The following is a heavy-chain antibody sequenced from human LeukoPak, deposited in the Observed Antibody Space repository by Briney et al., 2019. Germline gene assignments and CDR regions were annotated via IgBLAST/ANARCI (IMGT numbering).Heavy chain of an antibody. CDR1: GGTFSSYA. J-gene: IGHJ4*02. V-gene: IGHV1-69*13. D-gene: IGHD3-22*01. CDR3: ERDRSDYYDSSGYYVNFDY. CDR2: INPIFGTA. Sequence: GASVKVSCKASGGTFSSYAISWVRQAPGQGLEWMGGINPIFGTANYAQKFQGRVTNTADESTSTAYMELSSLRSEDTAVYYCERDRSDYYDSSGYYVNFDYWGQGTLVTVSS.